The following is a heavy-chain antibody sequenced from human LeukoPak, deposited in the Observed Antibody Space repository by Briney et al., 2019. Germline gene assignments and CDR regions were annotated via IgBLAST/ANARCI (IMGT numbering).Heavy chain of an antibody. CDR2: IYYSGSP. D-gene: IGHD6-6*01. Sequence: SETLSLSCTVSGGSISSSSYYWGWIRPPPGKGLEWIGSIYYSGSPYYNPSLKSPVTISVDTSKTQFSLKLSPVTAADTAVDYCARHSISNWFDPWGQGTLVTVSS. V-gene: IGHV4-39*01. J-gene: IGHJ5*02. CDR1: GGSISSSSYY. CDR3: ARHSISNWFDP.